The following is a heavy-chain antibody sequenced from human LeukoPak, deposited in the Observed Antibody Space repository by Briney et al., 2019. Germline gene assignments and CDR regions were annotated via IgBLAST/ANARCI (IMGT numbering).Heavy chain of an antibody. Sequence: GGSLRLSCSASGFTFSSYAMHWVRQAPGKGLEYVSAISSNGGSTYYADSVKGRFTISRDNAKNTLYLQMNSLRAEDTAVYYCARGFSYNHFDYWGQGTLVTVSS. CDR3: ARGFSYNHFDY. V-gene: IGHV3-64*04. J-gene: IGHJ4*02. CDR1: GFTFSSYA. D-gene: IGHD5-24*01. CDR2: ISSNGGST.